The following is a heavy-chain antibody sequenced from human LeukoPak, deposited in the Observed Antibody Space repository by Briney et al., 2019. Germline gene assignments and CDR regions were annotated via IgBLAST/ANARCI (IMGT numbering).Heavy chain of an antibody. J-gene: IGHJ4*02. CDR2: IRSKNYGGTT. V-gene: IGHV3-49*04. D-gene: IGHD5-12*01. CDR3: TRVIVATKDY. Sequence: GGALRLSCTGSGFTFGDYAMNWVRQAPGKGLEWVGFIRSKNYGGTTEYAASVKGRFTISRDDSKSIAYLQMNSLKTKDTAVYYCTRVIVATKDYWGQGTLVT. CDR1: GFTFGDYA.